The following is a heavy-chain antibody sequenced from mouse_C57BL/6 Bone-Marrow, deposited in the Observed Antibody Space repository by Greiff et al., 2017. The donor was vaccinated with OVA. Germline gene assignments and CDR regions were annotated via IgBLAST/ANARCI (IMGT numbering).Heavy chain of an antibody. Sequence: EVKLVESWGGLVQPGESLKLSCESTEYEFPSHDMSWVRKTPEKRLELVAAINSDGGSTYYPDTMERRFIISRDNTKKTLYLQMSSLRSEDTALYYCARPSYDYGFDYWGQGTTLTVSS. CDR3: ARPSYDYGFDY. D-gene: IGHD2-4*01. CDR2: INSDGGST. CDR1: EYEFPSHD. V-gene: IGHV5-2*01. J-gene: IGHJ2*01.